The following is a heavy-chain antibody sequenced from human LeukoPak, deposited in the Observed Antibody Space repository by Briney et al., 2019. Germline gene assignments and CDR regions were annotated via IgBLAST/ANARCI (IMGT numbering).Heavy chain of an antibody. D-gene: IGHD6-19*01. CDR1: GFTFSSYS. Sequence: GGSLRLSCAASGFTFSSYSMNWVRQAPGKGLEWVSSISSSSSYIYYADSVKGRFTISRDNSKNTLYLQMNSLRAEDTAVYFCARRSGVAVAGAFDYWGQGTLVTVSS. J-gene: IGHJ4*02. CDR3: ARRSGVAVAGAFDY. CDR2: ISSSSSYI. V-gene: IGHV3-21*04.